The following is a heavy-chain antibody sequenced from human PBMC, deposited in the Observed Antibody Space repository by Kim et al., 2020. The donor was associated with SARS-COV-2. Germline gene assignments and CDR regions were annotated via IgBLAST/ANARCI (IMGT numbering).Heavy chain of an antibody. J-gene: IGHJ6*02. D-gene: IGHD6-19*01. Sequence: GGSLRLSCAASGFTFSSYSMNWVRQAPGKGLEWVSSISSSSSYIYYADSVKGRFTISRDNAKNSLYLQMNSLRAEDTAVYYCARDRGSGWGRAYYYYGMDVWGQGTTVTVSS. V-gene: IGHV3-21*01. CDR3: ARDRGSGWGRAYYYYGMDV. CDR2: ISSSSSYI. CDR1: GFTFSSYS.